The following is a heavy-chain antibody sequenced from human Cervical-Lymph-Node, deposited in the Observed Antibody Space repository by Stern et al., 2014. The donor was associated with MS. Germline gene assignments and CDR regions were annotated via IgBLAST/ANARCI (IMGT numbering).Heavy chain of an antibody. D-gene: IGHD4-23*01. J-gene: IGHJ6*02. V-gene: IGHV3-13*01. CDR3: ARDLPRGGGNGMDV. CDR2: ISSAGDR. Sequence: EVQLVESGGDLVQPGGSLRLSCAASGFNFSAYDMHWVRQVTGKRLEWVSAISSAGDRYYPGSVKGRFTISRDSAKSSLYLQMNSLRAGDTAVYYCARDLPRGGGNGMDVWGQGTTVTVSS. CDR1: GFNFSAYD.